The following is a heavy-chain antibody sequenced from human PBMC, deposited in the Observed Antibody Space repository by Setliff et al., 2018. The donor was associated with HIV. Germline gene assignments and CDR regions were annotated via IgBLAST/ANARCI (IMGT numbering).Heavy chain of an antibody. Sequence: GASVMVSCKASGGTFSNYAISWVRQAPGQGLEWMGGIIPIFGSTKYAQVRDRVTMTRDTSISTAYMELSRLRSDDTAVYFCARDVRDSTTWTGFPTFDFWGQGTLVTVSS. CDR2: IIPIFGST. V-gene: IGHV1-2*02. CDR3: ARDVRDSTTWTGFPTFDF. CDR1: GGTFSNYA. J-gene: IGHJ4*02. D-gene: IGHD6-13*01.